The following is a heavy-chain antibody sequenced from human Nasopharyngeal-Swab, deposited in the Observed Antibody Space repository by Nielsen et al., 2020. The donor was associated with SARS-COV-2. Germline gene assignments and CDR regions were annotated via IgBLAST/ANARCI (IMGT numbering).Heavy chain of an antibody. V-gene: IGHV4-30-2*01. D-gene: IGHD2-15*01. CDR1: GGSISSGGYY. CDR2: IYHSGST. J-gene: IGHJ6*03. Sequence: TLSLTCAVSGGSISSGGYYWIWIRQRPGQGLEWIGYIYHSGSTYYNPSHRRRVTISVNRSKNQFSLKLSSGTAADTAVYYCARQIGYCSGGSCYDYMDVWGKGTTVTVSS. CDR3: ARQIGYCSGGSCYDYMDV.